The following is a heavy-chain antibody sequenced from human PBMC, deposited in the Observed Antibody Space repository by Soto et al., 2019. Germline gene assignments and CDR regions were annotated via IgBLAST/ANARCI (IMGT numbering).Heavy chain of an antibody. J-gene: IGHJ5*02. V-gene: IGHV1-18*01. CDR1: GFTLTSFG. Sequence: QVPLVQSGAEVKKPGASVKVSCKTSGFTLTSFGITWVRQAPGQGLEWMGRISVYDGNTDYAQKFQGRVAMTTDTSTTTAYMELRSLRSDDTAVYFCAKGEETLTAWGQGTLLTVSS. CDR2: ISVYDGNT. CDR3: AKGEETLTA.